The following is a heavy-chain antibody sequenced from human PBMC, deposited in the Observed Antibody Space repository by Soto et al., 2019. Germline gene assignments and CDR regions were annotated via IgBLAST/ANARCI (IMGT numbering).Heavy chain of an antibody. Sequence: PGGSLRLSCAASGFTFSYYCMHWVRQAPGQGLVWVSCIHSDGSSTTCADSVKGRFTISRGNAKNTLYLQMNSLRAEDTAVYYCARGDKGAFDLWGQGTMVTVSS. CDR2: IHSDGSST. CDR1: GFTFSYYC. J-gene: IGHJ3*01. D-gene: IGHD2-21*02. CDR3: ARGDKGAFDL. V-gene: IGHV3-74*01.